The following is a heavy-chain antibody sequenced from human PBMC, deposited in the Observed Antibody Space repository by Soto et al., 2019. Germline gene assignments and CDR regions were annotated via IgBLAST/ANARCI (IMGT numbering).Heavy chain of an antibody. CDR1: GFTFSSYS. D-gene: IGHD2-8*01. J-gene: IGHJ4*02. V-gene: IGHV3-48*01. CDR3: AKARCTTSNCYVPDY. Sequence: GSLRLSCAASGFTFSSYSMNWVRQAPGKGLEWVSDISSSSSSTSYADSVQGRFTISRDNPKNTLYLQMNSLRAEDTAVYYCAKARCTTSNCYVPDYWGQGTLVTVSS. CDR2: ISSSSSST.